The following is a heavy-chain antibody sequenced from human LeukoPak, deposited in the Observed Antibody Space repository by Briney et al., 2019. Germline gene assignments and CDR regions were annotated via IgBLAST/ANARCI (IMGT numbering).Heavy chain of an antibody. D-gene: IGHD3-16*02. CDR1: GGSISSYY. CDR3: ASFGGVIVGPPDAFDI. J-gene: IGHJ3*02. CDR2: IYTSGST. V-gene: IGHV4-4*07. Sequence: SETLSLTCTVSGGSISSYYWSWIRQPAGKGLEWIGRIYTSGSTNYNPSLKSRVTMSVDTSKNQFSLKLSSETAADTAVYYCASFGGVIVGPPDAFDIWGQGTMVTVSS.